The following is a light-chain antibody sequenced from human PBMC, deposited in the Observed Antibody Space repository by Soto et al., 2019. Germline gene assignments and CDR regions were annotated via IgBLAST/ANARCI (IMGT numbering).Light chain of an antibody. Sequence: DIQMTQSPSTLSASVGDRVTITCRASQNIRSRLAWYQQKPGKAPRLLIYEASILESGVPSRFSGRGSGTEFTLTITSLQPDDFATCYCQQCHAYSLTFGGGTKGDIK. CDR1: QNIRSR. CDR2: EAS. V-gene: IGKV1-5*03. J-gene: IGKJ4*01. CDR3: QQCHAYSLT.